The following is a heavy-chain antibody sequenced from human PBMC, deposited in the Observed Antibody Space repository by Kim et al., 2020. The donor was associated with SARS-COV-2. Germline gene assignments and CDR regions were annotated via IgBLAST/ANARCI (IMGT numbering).Heavy chain of an antibody. V-gene: IGHV4-34*01. J-gene: IGHJ6*02. CDR3: ARDMGGYYYYYGMDV. Sequence: SETLSLTCAVYGGSFSGYYWSWIRQPPGKGLEWIGEINHSGSTNYNPSLKSRVTISVDTSKNQFSLKLSSVTAADTAVYYCARDMGGYYYYYGMDVWGQGTTVTVSS. CDR2: INHSGST. D-gene: IGHD6-25*01. CDR1: GGSFSGYY.